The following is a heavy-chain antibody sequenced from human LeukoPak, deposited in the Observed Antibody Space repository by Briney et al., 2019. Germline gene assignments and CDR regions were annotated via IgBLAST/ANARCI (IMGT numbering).Heavy chain of an antibody. J-gene: IGHJ4*02. CDR3: AKARGGTYRTYYFDY. CDR1: GFTFGDYS. Sequence: GGSLRLSCTASGFTFGDYSLSWVRQAPEKGLEWVGFIRRKGYGGTTEYAPSVKGRFIISRDDSKSTAYLQMNSLRAEDTAVYYCAKARGGTYRTYYFDYWGQGTLVTVSS. CDR2: IRRKGYGGTT. V-gene: IGHV3-49*04. D-gene: IGHD1-26*01.